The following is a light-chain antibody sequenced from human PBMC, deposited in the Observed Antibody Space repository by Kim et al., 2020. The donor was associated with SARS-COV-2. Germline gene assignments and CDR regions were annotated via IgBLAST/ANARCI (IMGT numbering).Light chain of an antibody. CDR3: LQYNNWPPLT. V-gene: IGKV3-15*01. J-gene: IGKJ4*01. CDR2: GAS. Sequence: SPGERATLSCRASQSVTSNLAWYQQKPGQAPRLLVYGASTRATGVPTRFSGSGSGTEFTLTISSLQYEDFAIYYCLQYNNWPPLTFGGGTKVDIK. CDR1: QSVTSN.